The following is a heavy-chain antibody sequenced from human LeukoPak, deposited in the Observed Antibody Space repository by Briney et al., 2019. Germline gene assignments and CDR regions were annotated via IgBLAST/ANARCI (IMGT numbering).Heavy chain of an antibody. CDR3: ARVASYGGGKYDASDV. J-gene: IGHJ3*01. CDR1: GDSIRDYY. D-gene: IGHD4-23*01. V-gene: IGHV4-59*01. Sequence: SETLSLTCTVFGDSIRDYYWSWIRQPPGKGLEWIGYINHSGSTNSNPALKSRVTISVDTSKNQFSLNLRSVTAADTAIYYCARVASYGGGKYDASDVWGQGTMVIVSS. CDR2: INHSGST.